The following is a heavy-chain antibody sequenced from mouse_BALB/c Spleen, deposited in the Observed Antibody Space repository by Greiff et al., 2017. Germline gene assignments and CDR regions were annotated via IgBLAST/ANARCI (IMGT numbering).Heavy chain of an antibody. V-gene: IGHV5-12-2*01. CDR1: GFTFSSYT. D-gene: IGHD2-3*01. J-gene: IGHJ4*01. CDR2: ISNGGGST. CDR3: ARLGTRGAMDY. Sequence: EVKLQESGGGLVQPGGSLKLSCAASGFTFSSYTMSWVRQTPEKRLEWVAYISNGGGSTYYPDTVKGRFTISRDNAKNTLYLQMSSLKSEDTAMYYCARLGTRGAMDYWGQGTSVTVSS.